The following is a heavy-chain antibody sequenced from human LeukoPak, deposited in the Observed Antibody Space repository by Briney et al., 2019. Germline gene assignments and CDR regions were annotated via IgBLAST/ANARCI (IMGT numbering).Heavy chain of an antibody. CDR2: IHYTGST. CDR3: ARGGYYGSGNDFGFDP. D-gene: IGHD3-10*01. Sequence: SETLSLTCTVSGGSISSYYWSWIRQSPGKGLECIGYIHYTGSTNYNPSLKSRVTISVETSKNQFSLKLKSVTAADTAVYYCARGGYYGSGNDFGFDPWGQGTLVTVSS. J-gene: IGHJ5*02. CDR1: GGSISSYY. V-gene: IGHV4-59*01.